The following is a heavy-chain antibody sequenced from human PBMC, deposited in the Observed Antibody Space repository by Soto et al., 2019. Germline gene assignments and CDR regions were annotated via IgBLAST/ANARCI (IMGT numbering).Heavy chain of an antibody. D-gene: IGHD3-16*01. CDR2: ISGSGVRT. CDR1: GFIFATTA. CDR3: AAVMGSDYDYVWGSLSFDH. J-gene: IGHJ4*02. Sequence: VQLLQSGGGLVQPGGSLRLSCEASGFIFATTAMGWVRQAPGKGLEWVSTISGSGVRTYYADSVKGRFTISRGNSKNNLFLQMISLRADVSAVLFCAAVMGSDYDYVWGSLSFDHWGQGALVTVST. V-gene: IGHV3-23*01.